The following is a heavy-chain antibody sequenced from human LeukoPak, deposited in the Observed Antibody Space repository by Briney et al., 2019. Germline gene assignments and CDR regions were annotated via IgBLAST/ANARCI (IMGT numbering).Heavy chain of an antibody. Sequence: PGGSLRLSCAASGFTFDDYAMHWVRQAPGKGLEWVSGISWNSGRIGYADSVKGRFTISRDNAKNSLYLQMNSLRAEDMALYYCAKDTKATSGWSGAFDIWGQGTMVTVSS. CDR3: AKDTKATSGWSGAFDI. V-gene: IGHV3-9*03. CDR1: GFTFDDYA. J-gene: IGHJ3*02. CDR2: ISWNSGRI. D-gene: IGHD6-19*01.